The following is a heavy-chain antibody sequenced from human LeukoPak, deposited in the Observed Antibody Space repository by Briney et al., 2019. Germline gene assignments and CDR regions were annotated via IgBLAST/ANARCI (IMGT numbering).Heavy chain of an antibody. D-gene: IGHD6-13*01. CDR2: IYPGDSES. CDR1: GFKFSAYW. CDR3: ARLTAAGNEDY. Sequence: GDSLKISCQGSGFKFSAYWIGWVRQMPGKGLEWVGIIYPGDSESRYSPSFQGQVTISADKSISTAYLQWSSLKASDTGMYYRARLTAAGNEDYWGQGTLVTVSS. V-gene: IGHV5-51*01. J-gene: IGHJ4*02.